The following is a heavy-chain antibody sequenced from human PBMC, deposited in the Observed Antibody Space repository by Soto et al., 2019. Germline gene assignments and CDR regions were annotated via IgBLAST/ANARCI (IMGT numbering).Heavy chain of an antibody. CDR1: VGSTSSSNW. Sequence: QVQLQESGPGLVKPSGPLSFTCAFPVGSTSSSNWWSWVRRPPGKGLEWIGKIYHSGSTNYNPPLKSRVTISVDKSKNQFSLKLSSVTAADTAVYYCARVYMVRGTIIRYFDYWGQGTLVTVSS. J-gene: IGHJ4*02. V-gene: IGHV4-4*02. CDR3: ARVYMVRGTIIRYFDY. CDR2: IYHSGST. D-gene: IGHD3-10*01.